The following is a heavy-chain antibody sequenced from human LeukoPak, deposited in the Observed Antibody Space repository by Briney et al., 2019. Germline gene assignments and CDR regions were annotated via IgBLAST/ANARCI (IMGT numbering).Heavy chain of an antibody. CDR2: INHSGST. J-gene: IGHJ6*03. CDR1: GGSFSGYY. V-gene: IGHV4-34*01. CDR3: ARVLWFDGPVRYYYYMDV. D-gene: IGHD3-10*01. Sequence: PSETLPLTCAVYGGSFSGYYWSWIRQPPGKGLEWIGEINHSGSTNYNPSLKSRVTISVDTSKNQFSLKLSSVTAADTAVYYCARVLWFDGPVRYYYYMDVWGKGTTVTVSS.